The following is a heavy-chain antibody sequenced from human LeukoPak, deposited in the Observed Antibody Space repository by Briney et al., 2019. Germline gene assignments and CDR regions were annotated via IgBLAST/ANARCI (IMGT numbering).Heavy chain of an antibody. J-gene: IGHJ4*02. CDR1: GFTFSSYA. V-gene: IGHV3-23*01. CDR3: AKNPTHAARVFDY. CDR2: ISGRGGST. Sequence: PGGSLRLSCAASGFTFSSYAMTWVRQPPGKGLEWVSVISGRGGSTYYVDSVKGRFTISRDNSKNTLYLQMNSLRAEDTAVYYCAKNPTHAARVFDYWGQGTLVTVSS. D-gene: IGHD2-2*01.